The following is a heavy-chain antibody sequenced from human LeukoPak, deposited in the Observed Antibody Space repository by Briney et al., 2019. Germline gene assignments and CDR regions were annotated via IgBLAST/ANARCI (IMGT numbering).Heavy chain of an antibody. D-gene: IGHD3-9*01. CDR3: ARENYDILTGYYYWFDP. Sequence: SETLSLTCTVSGGSISSYYWSWIRQPPGKGLEWIGYIYYSGSTNYNPSLKSRVTISVDTSKNQFSLKLSSVTAADTAVYYCARENYDILTGYYYWFDPWAREPWSPSPQ. CDR2: IYYSGST. CDR1: GGSISSYY. V-gene: IGHV4-59*01. J-gene: IGHJ5*02.